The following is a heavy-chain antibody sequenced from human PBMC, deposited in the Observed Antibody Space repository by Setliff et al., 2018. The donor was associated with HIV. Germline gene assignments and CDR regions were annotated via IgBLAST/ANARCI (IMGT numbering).Heavy chain of an antibody. CDR2: IYPGDSDS. CDR1: GYSFTDYW. V-gene: IGHV5-51*01. D-gene: IGHD4-17*01. Sequence: GESLKISCKGSGYSFTDYWIGWVRQMPGKGLEYMGIIYPGDSDSKYSPSLQGQVTFSADKSISTAYLQWSSLKASDSGMYYCAISYGGHSWARLDYWGRGTLVTVSS. J-gene: IGHJ4*02. CDR3: AISYGGHSWARLDY.